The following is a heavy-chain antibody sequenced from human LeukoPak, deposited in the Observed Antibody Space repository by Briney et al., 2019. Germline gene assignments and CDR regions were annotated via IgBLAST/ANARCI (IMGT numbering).Heavy chain of an antibody. CDR2: INPNSGGT. V-gene: IGHV1-2*02. CDR1: GCTFTGYY. D-gene: IGHD2-2*01. CDR3: ARYCSSTSCYRVNDAFDI. Sequence: ASVKVSCKASGCTFTGYYMHWVRQAPGQGLEWMGWINPNSGGTNYAQKFQGRVTMTRDTSISTAYMELSRLRSDDTAVYYCARYCSSTSCYRVNDAFDIWGQGTMVTVSS. J-gene: IGHJ3*02.